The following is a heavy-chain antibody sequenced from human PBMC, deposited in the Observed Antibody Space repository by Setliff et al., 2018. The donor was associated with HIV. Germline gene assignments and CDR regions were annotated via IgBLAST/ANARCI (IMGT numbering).Heavy chain of an antibody. Sequence: PSETPSLTCTVSGGSISSGGYYWSWIRQHPGKGLEWIGYIYYSGSTYYNPSLKSRVTISVDTSKNQFSLKLSSVTAADTAVYYCARAPYYDSSGYYFYYYYYYMDVWGKGTTVTVSS. V-gene: IGHV4-31*03. CDR2: IYYSGST. CDR1: GGSISSGGYY. D-gene: IGHD3-22*01. CDR3: ARAPYYDSSGYYFYYYYYYMDV. J-gene: IGHJ6*03.